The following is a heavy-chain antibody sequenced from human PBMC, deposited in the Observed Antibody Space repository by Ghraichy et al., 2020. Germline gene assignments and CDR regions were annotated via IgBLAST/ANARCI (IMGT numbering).Heavy chain of an antibody. CDR1: GFSFRSNS. CDR2: IKEDGSEK. CDR3: ARDGVVPTGMFGVDAFDL. V-gene: IGHV3-7*01. J-gene: IGHJ3*01. D-gene: IGHD3-16*01. Sequence: GGSLRLSCVASGFSFRSNSMSWVRQTPGKGLEWVASIKEDGSEKYYVDSVKGRFTISRDNDKNSLHLQMSSLRADDSAVYFCARDGVVPTGMFGVDAFDLWGQRTKVTVSS.